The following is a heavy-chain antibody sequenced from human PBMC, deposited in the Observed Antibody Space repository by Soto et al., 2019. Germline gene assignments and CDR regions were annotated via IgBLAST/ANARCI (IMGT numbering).Heavy chain of an antibody. V-gene: IGHV3-23*01. Sequence: GGSLRLSCAGSGFMFNKYAMNWVRQAPGKGLEWVSIISDSGESTYYADSVKGRFAISRDSSKNTLFLEMNSLRAEDTAVYFCAKETGYSHGFLPNALDDWGQGTTVIVSS. J-gene: IGHJ6*02. CDR1: GFMFNKYA. CDR3: AKETGYSHGFLPNALDD. CDR2: ISDSGEST. D-gene: IGHD5-18*01.